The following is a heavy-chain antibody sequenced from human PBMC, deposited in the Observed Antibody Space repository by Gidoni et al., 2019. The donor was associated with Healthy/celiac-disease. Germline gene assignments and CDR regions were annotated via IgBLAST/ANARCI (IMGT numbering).Heavy chain of an antibody. CDR3: ARGYSGSLLGGPYFDY. J-gene: IGHJ4*02. V-gene: IGHV4-31*03. CDR2: IYYSGST. CDR1: GGSIRRGGYY. D-gene: IGHD1-26*01. Sequence: QVQLQESGPGLVKPSQTLSLTCTVSGGSIRRGGYYWSWIRQHPGKCLEWIGYIYYSGSTYYNPSLKSRVTISVDTSKNQFSLKLSSVTAADTAVYYCARGYSGSLLGGPYFDYWGQGTLVTVSS.